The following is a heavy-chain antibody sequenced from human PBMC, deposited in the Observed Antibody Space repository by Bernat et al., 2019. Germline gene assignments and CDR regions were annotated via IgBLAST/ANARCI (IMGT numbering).Heavy chain of an antibody. Sequence: QAQLVESGGGVVQPGRSLRLSCAASGFTFSSYGMHWVRQAPGKGLEWVAVISYDGSNKYYADSVKGRFTISRDNSKNTLYLQMNSLRAEDTAVYYCAKGGEYFDYWGQGTLVTVSS. V-gene: IGHV3-30*18. CDR1: GFTFSSYG. J-gene: IGHJ4*02. D-gene: IGHD2/OR15-2a*01. CDR2: ISYDGSNK. CDR3: AKGGEYFDY.